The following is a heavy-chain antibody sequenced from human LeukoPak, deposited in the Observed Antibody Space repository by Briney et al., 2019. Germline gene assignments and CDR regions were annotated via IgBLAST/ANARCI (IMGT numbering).Heavy chain of an antibody. D-gene: IGHD3-9*01. V-gene: IGHV4-59*08. CDR2: IYYSGST. Sequence: PSETLSLTCTVSGGSISSYYWSWIRQPPGKGLEWIGYIYYSGSTNYNPSLKSRVTISVDTSKNQFSLKLSSVTAADTAVYYCASNNYDILTGYYYFDYWGQGTLVTVSS. J-gene: IGHJ4*02. CDR3: ASNNYDILTGYYYFDY. CDR1: GGSISSYY.